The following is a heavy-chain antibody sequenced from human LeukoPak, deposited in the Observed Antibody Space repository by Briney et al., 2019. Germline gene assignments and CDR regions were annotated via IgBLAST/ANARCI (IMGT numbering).Heavy chain of an antibody. CDR3: ASSPPTGTTWYFDL. V-gene: IGHV3-64*01. Sequence: PWGSLRLSCAASGFTFSTYAMHWVRQAPGKGLEYVSAISSDGGSTYYANSVKGRFTISRDNSKNTLYLQMGSLRAEDMAVYYCASSPPTGTTWYFDLWGRGTLVTVSS. CDR1: GFTFSTYA. CDR2: ISSDGGST. D-gene: IGHD1-7*01. J-gene: IGHJ2*01.